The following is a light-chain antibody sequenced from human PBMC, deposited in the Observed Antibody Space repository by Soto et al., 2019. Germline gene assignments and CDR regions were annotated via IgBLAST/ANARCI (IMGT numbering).Light chain of an antibody. CDR1: SSDVGGYNY. J-gene: IGLJ1*01. V-gene: IGLV2-23*02. CDR3: CSYVRSSTFV. Sequence: QSVLTQPASVSGSPGQSITISCTGTSSDVGGYNYVSWYQQHPGKAPNLMIYEVSNRPSGVSNRFSGSKSDNTASLTISGLQAEDEADYWCCSYVRSSTFVFGTGTKLTLL. CDR2: EVS.